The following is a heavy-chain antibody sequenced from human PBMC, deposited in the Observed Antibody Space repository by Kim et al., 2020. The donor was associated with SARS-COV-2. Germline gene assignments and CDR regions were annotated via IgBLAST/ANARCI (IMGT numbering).Heavy chain of an antibody. J-gene: IGHJ6*02. V-gene: IGHV5-51*01. CDR1: GYSFSTYW. D-gene: IGHD3-9*01. CDR2: IYPGEFDI. CDR3: ARSLYSDMLTGYPYGMDV. Sequence: GESLKISCRGSGYSFSTYWIGWVRQMPGKGLEWMGVIYPGEFDIRYSPSFQGQVTISTDKSSSTAFLQWSSLKASDTAIYYCARSLYSDMLTGYPYGMDVWGQGTTVTVPS.